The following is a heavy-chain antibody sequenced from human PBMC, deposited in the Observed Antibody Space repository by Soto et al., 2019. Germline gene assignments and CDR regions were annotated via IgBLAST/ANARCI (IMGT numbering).Heavy chain of an antibody. D-gene: IGHD3-10*01. Sequence: PGESLKISCKASEYTFNNYWIVWVRQVPGKALEWMGIIHPGDSETRYSPSFEGQVTMSADKSVSTADLHWSSLRASDTAIYYCARTSGGQYYFYGIDVWGQGTTVTVSS. J-gene: IGHJ6*02. CDR2: IHPGDSET. CDR1: EYTFNNYW. CDR3: ARTSGGQYYFYGIDV. V-gene: IGHV5-51*01.